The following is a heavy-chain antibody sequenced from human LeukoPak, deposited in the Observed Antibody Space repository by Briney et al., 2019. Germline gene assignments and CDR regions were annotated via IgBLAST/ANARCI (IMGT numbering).Heavy chain of an antibody. Sequence: PGGSLRLSCAASGFTFSSYGMHWVRQAPGKGLEWVAVIWYDGSNKYYADSVKGRFTISRDNSKNTLYLQMNSLRAEGTAVYYCARDGEGDCSGGSCYGTWFDYWGQGTLVTVSS. CDR2: IWYDGSNK. V-gene: IGHV3-33*01. CDR1: GFTFSSYG. D-gene: IGHD2-15*01. J-gene: IGHJ4*02. CDR3: ARDGEGDCSGGSCYGTWFDY.